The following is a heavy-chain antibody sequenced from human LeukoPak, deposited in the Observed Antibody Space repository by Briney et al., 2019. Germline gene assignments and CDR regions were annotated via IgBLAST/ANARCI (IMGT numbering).Heavy chain of an antibody. J-gene: IGHJ4*02. CDR2: IRFDGSNK. D-gene: IGHD3-22*01. CDR1: RFTFNNYG. V-gene: IGHV3-30*02. Sequence: GGSLRLSCAASRFTFNNYGMHWVRQAPGKGLEWVAFIRFDGSNKYYADSVKGRFTISRDNSKNTLYLQMNSLRAEDTAVYYCARDRETYYYDSSGYSTPDYWGQGTLVTVSS. CDR3: ARDRETYYYDSSGYSTPDY.